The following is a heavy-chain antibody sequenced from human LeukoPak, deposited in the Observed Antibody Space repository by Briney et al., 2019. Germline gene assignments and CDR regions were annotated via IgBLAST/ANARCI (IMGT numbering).Heavy chain of an antibody. Sequence: GGSLRLSCAASGFTFSSYAMSWVRQAPGKGLEWVSAISGSGGSTYYADSVKGRFTISRDNSKNTLYLQMNSLRAEDTAVYYCATLAPITMIVVVPRRHAFDIWGQGTMVTVSS. CDR2: ISGSGGST. CDR3: ATLAPITMIVVVPRRHAFDI. D-gene: IGHD3-22*01. J-gene: IGHJ3*02. V-gene: IGHV3-23*01. CDR1: GFTFSSYA.